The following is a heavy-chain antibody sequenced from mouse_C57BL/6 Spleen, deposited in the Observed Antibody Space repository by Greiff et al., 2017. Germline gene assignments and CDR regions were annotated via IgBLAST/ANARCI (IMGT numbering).Heavy chain of an antibody. D-gene: IGHD1-1*01. CDR2: IWSGGST. V-gene: IGHV2-2*01. J-gene: IGHJ1*03. CDR1: GFSLTSYG. Sequence: VQVVESGPGLVQPSQSLSITCTVSGFSLTSYGVHWVRQSPGKGLEWLGVIWSGGSTDYNAAFISRLSISKDNSKSQVFFKMNSLQADDTAIYYCARNYYGSSTGYFDVWGTGTTVTVSS. CDR3: ARNYYGSSTGYFDV.